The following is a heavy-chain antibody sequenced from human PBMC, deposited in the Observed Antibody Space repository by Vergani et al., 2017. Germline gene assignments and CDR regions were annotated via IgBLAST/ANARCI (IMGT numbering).Heavy chain of an antibody. V-gene: IGHV4-34*01. CDR2: INHSGST. D-gene: IGHD1-26*01. J-gene: IGHJ3*02. Sequence: QVQLQQWGAGLLKPSETLPLTCAVYGGSFSGYYWSWIRQPPGKGLEWIGEINHSGSTNYNPSLKSRVTISVDTSKNQFSLKLSSVTAADTAVYYCARGRRGSSAAFDIWGQGTMVTVSS. CDR1: GGSFSGYY. CDR3: ARGRRGSSAAFDI.